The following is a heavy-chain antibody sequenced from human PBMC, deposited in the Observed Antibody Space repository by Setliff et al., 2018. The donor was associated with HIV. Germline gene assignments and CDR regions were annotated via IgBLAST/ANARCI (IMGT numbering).Heavy chain of an antibody. CDR1: GGSFSAHY. Sequence: PSETLSLTCAVYGGSFSAHYWTWIRQPPGKGLEWIGEINQSGSTKVNPSLKSRVTLSVDTSKNQFSLRLRFVTAADMAVYYCAMGLPTHYFGTDNWSDPWGQGTLVTVSS. CDR2: INQSGST. CDR3: AMGLPTHYFGTDNWSDP. D-gene: IGHD3-9*01. V-gene: IGHV4-34*01. J-gene: IGHJ5*02.